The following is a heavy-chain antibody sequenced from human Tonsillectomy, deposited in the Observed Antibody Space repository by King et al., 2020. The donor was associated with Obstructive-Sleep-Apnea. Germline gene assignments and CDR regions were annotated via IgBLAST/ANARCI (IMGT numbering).Heavy chain of an antibody. CDR2: IGGRGGST. CDR3: AKDRNLEMATILDY. D-gene: IGHD5-24*01. CDR1: GFPFGSYA. V-gene: IGHV3-23*04. Sequence: VQLVESGGGLVQPGGSLRPSCAASGFPFGSYAMSWVRQAPGQGLDWVSAIGGRGGSTYYADSVKGRFTISRDNSKNTPYLQMNRLRAEDTAVYYCAKDRNLEMATILDYWGQGTLVTVSS. J-gene: IGHJ4*02.